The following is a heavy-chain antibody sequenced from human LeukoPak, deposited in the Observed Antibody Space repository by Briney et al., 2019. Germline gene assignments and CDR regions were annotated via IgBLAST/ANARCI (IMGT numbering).Heavy chain of an antibody. CDR1: GFTFSSYA. Sequence: GRSLRLSCAASGFTFSSYAMPWVRQAPGKGLEWVAVISYDGSNKYYADSVKGRFTISRDNSKNTLYLQMNSLRAEDTAVYYCARSPKRGYSGYGLDYWGQGTLVTVSS. V-gene: IGHV3-30-3*01. CDR2: ISYDGSNK. CDR3: ARSPKRGYSGYGLDY. D-gene: IGHD5-12*01. J-gene: IGHJ4*02.